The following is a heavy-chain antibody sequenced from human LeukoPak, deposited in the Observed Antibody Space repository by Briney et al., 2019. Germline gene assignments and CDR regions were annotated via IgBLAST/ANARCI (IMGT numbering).Heavy chain of an antibody. CDR2: IYSGGST. J-gene: IGHJ4*02. D-gene: IGHD4-17*01. V-gene: IGHV3-53*01. CDR1: GFTVSSNY. CDR3: ASSLYGDYVLGGY. Sequence: GGSLRLPCAASGFTVSSNYMSWVRQAPGKGLEWVSVIYSGGSTYYADSVKGRFTISRDNSKNTLYLQMNSLRAEDTAVYYCASSLYGDYVLGGYWGQGTLVTVSS.